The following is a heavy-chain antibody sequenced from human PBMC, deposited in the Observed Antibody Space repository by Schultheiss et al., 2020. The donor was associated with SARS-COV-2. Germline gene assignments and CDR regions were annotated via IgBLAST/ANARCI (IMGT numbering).Heavy chain of an antibody. J-gene: IGHJ6*02. D-gene: IGHD3-16*01. CDR1: GFTFNNYS. CDR2: IGRTPSNL. CDR3: ARAGEGRYYYYGMDV. Sequence: SCAASGFTFNNYSMNWVRQAPGKGLEWVSSIGRTPSNLYYADSVQGRFTISRDNTKNSLYLQMNSLRVEDTAVYYCARAGEGRYYYYGMDVWGQGTTVTVSS. V-gene: IGHV3-21*01.